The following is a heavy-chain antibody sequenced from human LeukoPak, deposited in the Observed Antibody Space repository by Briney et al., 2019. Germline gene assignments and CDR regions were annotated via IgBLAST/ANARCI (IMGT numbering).Heavy chain of an antibody. J-gene: IGHJ4*02. CDR1: GFTFSTYT. CDR2: ISGSGGNT. D-gene: IGHD3-3*02. CDR3: AKAAFSRTSYFDY. V-gene: IGHV3-23*01. Sequence: PGGSLRLSCAASGFTFSTYTMSWVRQAPGKGREWGSAISGSGGNTYYADSVKGRFTISRDNSKNTLYLQMDSLRADDTAVYYCAKAAFSRTSYFDYWGQGTLVTASS.